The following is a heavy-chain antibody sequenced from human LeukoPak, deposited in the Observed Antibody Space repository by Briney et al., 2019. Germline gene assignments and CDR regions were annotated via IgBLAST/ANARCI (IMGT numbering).Heavy chain of an antibody. CDR3: ASYYDRSGYYSDGPLDI. D-gene: IGHD3-22*01. J-gene: IGHJ3*02. CDR2: ITPFNGNT. CDR1: GYTFTYHY. V-gene: IGHV1-45*02. Sequence: GASVKVSCKASGYTFTYHYLHWVRQAPGQALEWMGWITPFNGNTNYAQKFQDRVTITRDRSMSTVYMELSSLRSEDTAMYYCASYYDRSGYYSDGPLDIWGRGTMVTVSS.